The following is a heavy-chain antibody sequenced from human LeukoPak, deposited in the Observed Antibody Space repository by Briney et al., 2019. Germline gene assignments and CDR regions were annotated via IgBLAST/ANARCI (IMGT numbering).Heavy chain of an antibody. CDR3: ARDTFQPGLIDS. J-gene: IGHJ4*02. CDR1: GFTFSLYA. V-gene: IGHV3-21*05. D-gene: IGHD2-2*01. Sequence: PGGSLRLSCAASGFTFSLYAMNWVRQAPGKGLEWVSYINDDRSDIHYAGSVRGRFTISRDDARKTLYLQLSSLRVEDTAVYYCARDTFQPGLIDSWGQGTLVTVSS. CDR2: INDDRSDI.